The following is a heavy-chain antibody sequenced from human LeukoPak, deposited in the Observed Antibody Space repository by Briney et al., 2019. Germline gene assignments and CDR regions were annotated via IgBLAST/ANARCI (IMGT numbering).Heavy chain of an antibody. J-gene: IGHJ4*02. V-gene: IGHV3-30-3*01. Sequence: PGRSLRLSCAASGFTFSSYAMHWVRQAPGKGLEWVAVISYDGSNKYYADSVKGRFTISRDNSKNTLYLQMNSLRAEDTAVYYCARDTSLEGSGYGGGFDYWGQETLVTVSS. CDR2: ISYDGSNK. CDR3: ARDTSLEGSGYGGGFDY. CDR1: GFTFSSYA. D-gene: IGHD3-22*01.